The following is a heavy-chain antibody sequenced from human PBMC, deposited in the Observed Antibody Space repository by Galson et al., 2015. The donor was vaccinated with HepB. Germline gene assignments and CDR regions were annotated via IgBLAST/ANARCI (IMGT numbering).Heavy chain of an antibody. V-gene: IGHV4-34*01. J-gene: IGHJ6*02. CDR2: INHSGST. D-gene: IGHD6-6*01. CDR1: GGSFSGYY. CDR3: ARVRRYSSSSVAYYGMDV. Sequence: TLSLTCAVYGGSFSGYYWSWIRQPPGKGLEWIGEINHSGSTNYNPSLKSRVTISVDTSKNQFSLKLSSVTAADTAVYYCARVRRYSSSSVAYYGMDVWGQGTTVTVSS.